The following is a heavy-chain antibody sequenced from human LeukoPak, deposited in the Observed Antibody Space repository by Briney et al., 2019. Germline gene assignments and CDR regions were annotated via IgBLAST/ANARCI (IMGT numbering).Heavy chain of an antibody. CDR1: GFTFKSYG. Sequence: GGSLRLSCEASGFTFKSYGMSWVRQAPGKGLEWVAVISYDGSNKYYADSVKGRFTISRDNSKNTLYLQMNSLRAEDTAVYYCAKTGSSSWYYYYYYMDVWGKGTTVTVSS. D-gene: IGHD6-13*01. CDR3: AKTGSSSWYYYYYYMDV. CDR2: ISYDGSNK. J-gene: IGHJ6*03. V-gene: IGHV3-30*18.